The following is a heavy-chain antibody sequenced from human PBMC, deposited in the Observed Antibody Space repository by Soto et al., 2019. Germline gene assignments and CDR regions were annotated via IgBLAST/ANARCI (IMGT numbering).Heavy chain of an antibody. D-gene: IGHD1-20*01. Sequence: GESLKISCKGSGYNFAKQWIGWVRQVPGRGLEYMGIVYPDDSNTRYNPSLRGQVTISADKSISTAYLHWSSLKASDTAMYYCARLSYNWNDYYYHGMDVWGQGTTVTVSS. J-gene: IGHJ6*02. CDR3: ARLSYNWNDYYYHGMDV. CDR1: GYNFAKQW. V-gene: IGHV5-51*01. CDR2: VYPDDSNT.